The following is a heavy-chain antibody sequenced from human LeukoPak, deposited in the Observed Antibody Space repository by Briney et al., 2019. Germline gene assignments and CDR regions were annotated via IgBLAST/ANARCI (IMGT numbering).Heavy chain of an antibody. J-gene: IGHJ4*02. CDR1: GFTFSNAW. Sequence: GGSLRLSCAASGFTFSNAWMSWVRQAPGKGLEWVGRIKSKTDGGTTDYAAPVKGRFTISRDDSKNTLYLQMNSLKTEDTAVYYCTTDVIPYRTTGTTWGFGFCYWGQGTLVTVSS. CDR2: IKSKTDGGTT. CDR3: TTDVIPYRTTGTTWGFGFCY. V-gene: IGHV3-15*01. D-gene: IGHD1-1*01.